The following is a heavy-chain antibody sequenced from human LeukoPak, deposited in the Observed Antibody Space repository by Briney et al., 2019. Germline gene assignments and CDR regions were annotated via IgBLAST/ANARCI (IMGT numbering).Heavy chain of an antibody. CDR3: VRAAAHHEGFDY. V-gene: IGHV3-21*01. CDR2: ISSSSSSI. CDR1: GFIFSTYM. Sequence: GGSLRLSCAASGFIFSTYMMNWVRQAPGKGLEWVSFISSSSSSIYYADSVKGRFTISRDNAKNSLYLQMNSLGVEDTAVYHCVRAAAHHEGFDYWGQGTLVTVSS. J-gene: IGHJ4*02.